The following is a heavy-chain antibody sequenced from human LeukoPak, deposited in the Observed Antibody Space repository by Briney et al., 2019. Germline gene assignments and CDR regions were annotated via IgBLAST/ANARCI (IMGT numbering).Heavy chain of an antibody. D-gene: IGHD2-15*01. J-gene: IGHJ4*02. CDR2: MYYSGTT. Sequence: SETLSLTCSVSGSSMNLYSWNWIRQSPGKGLEWIAYMYYSGTTNYNPSLENRAAISLDLSRHQFSLRLNSVTAADTAVYYCATVDDVVAERDHWGQGTLVTVSS. CDR1: GSSMNLYS. V-gene: IGHV4-59*12. CDR3: ATVDDVVAERDH.